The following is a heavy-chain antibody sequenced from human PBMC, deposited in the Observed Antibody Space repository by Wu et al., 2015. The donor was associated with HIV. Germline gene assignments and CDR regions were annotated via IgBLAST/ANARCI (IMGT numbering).Heavy chain of an antibody. D-gene: IGHD3-16*01. J-gene: IGHJ4*02. Sequence: QVQLVQSGAEVKKPGASVKVSCKASGYTFTSHGISWVRQAPGQGLEWMGWISAYNGNTNYAQKLQGRVTMTTDTSTNTAYMELRSLRSDDTAVYYCARDGLFSYYDYVWGSYNYWGQGTLVTVSS. CDR1: GYTFTSHG. CDR2: ISAYNGNT. CDR3: ARDGLFSYYDYVWGSYNY. V-gene: IGHV1-18*01.